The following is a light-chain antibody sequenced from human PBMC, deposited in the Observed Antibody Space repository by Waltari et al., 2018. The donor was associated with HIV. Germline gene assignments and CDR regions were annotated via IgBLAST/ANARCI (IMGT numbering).Light chain of an antibody. J-gene: IGLJ2*01. CDR1: NSDLQLYDS. CDR2: ELS. Sequence: QSALTQPASISGSPGQSVTISCTGINSDLQLYDSVSWYQQLPAKAPPLIFFELSVRPSGISARFSGSKSGNTASLTISGLQAEDEADYYCSSYTVRNTLIFGGGTKLTVL. CDR3: SSYTVRNTLI. V-gene: IGLV2-14*03.